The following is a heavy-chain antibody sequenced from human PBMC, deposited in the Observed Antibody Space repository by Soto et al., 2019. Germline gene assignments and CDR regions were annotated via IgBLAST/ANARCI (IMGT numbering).Heavy chain of an antibody. CDR2: IYYSGST. CDR1: GGSISSYY. D-gene: IGHD5-18*01. V-gene: IGHV4-59*08. J-gene: IGHJ6*03. CDR3: ARHGYPYFYYMDV. Sequence: SETLSLTCTVSGGSISSYYWSWIRQPPGKGLEWIGYIYYSGSTNYNPSLKSRVTISVDTSKNQSSLKLSSVTATDTAVYYCARHGYPYFYYMDVWGKGTTVTVSS.